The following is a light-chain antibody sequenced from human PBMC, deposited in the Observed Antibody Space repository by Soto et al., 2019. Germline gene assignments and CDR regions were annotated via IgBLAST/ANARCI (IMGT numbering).Light chain of an antibody. V-gene: IGKV3-20*01. CDR2: STS. J-gene: IGKJ1*01. CDR3: QPYGSSLWT. CDR1: QSVSTPY. Sequence: ENVLTQSPGTLSLSPGERATLSCRASQSVSTPYLAWYQQKPGQAPRLLIYSTSTRASGIPDRFSGSGSGTDFTLTISRLEPEDFEVYYCQPYGSSLWTFGQGTKVEIK.